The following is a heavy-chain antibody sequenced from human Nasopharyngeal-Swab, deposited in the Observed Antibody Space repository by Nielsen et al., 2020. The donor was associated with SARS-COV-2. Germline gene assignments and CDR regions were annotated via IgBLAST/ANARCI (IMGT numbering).Heavy chain of an antibody. V-gene: IGHV3-53*01. CDR1: GFIVSSNY. J-gene: IGHJ5*02. CDR2: IYSGGST. D-gene: IGHD6-13*01. CDR3: ARQGIAAAGDWFDP. Sequence: GGSLRLSCAASGFIVSSNYMSWVRQAPGKGLEWVSVIYSGGSTYYADSVKGRFTISRDNSKNTLYLQMNSLRAEDTAVYHCARQGIAAAGDWFDPWGQGTLVTVSS.